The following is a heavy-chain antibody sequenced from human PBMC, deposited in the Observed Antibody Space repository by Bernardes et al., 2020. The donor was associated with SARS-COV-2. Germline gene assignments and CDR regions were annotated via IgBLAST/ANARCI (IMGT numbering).Heavy chain of an antibody. V-gene: IGHV2-5*02. J-gene: IGHJ6*02. CDR3: AHSKLLWFGDPSSPFPRRAYYYGMDV. Sequence: SGPTLGKPTQTLTLTCTFSGFSLSTSGVGVGWIRQPPGKALEWLALIYWDDDKRYSPSLKSRLTITKDTSKNQVVLTMTNMDPVDTATYYCAHSKLLWFGDPSSPFPRRAYYYGMDVWGQGTTVTVSS. CDR1: GFSLSTSGVG. D-gene: IGHD3-10*01. CDR2: IYWDDDK.